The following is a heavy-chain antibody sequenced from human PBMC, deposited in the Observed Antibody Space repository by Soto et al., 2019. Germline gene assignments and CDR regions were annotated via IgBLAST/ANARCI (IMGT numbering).Heavy chain of an antibody. V-gene: IGHV4-39*01. CDR3: ERHVISVEERRSFDRYNWFDP. CDR2: IYYSGST. D-gene: IGHD3-9*01. CDR1: GGSISSSSYY. Sequence: SETLSLTCTVSGGSISSSSYYWGWIRQPPGKGLEWIGSIYYSGSTYYNPSLKSRVTISVDTSKNQFSLKLSSVTAADTAVYYCERHVISVEERRSFDRYNWFDPWGQGNLVTVS. J-gene: IGHJ5*02.